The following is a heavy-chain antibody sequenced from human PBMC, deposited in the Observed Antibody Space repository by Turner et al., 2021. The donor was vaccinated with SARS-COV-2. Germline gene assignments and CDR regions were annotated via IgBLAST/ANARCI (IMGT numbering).Heavy chain of an antibody. CDR1: GFTFSSYS. D-gene: IGHD6-19*01. Sequence: EVQLVESGGGLAKPGGSLRLSCAASGFTFSSYSMNWVRQAPGKGLEWVSSITGSSGYIYYADSVKGRFTISRDNAKTSLYLQMNSLRAEDTAVYYCARVFPTDSSVWYRYYYYYGMDVWGQGTTVTVSS. J-gene: IGHJ6*02. V-gene: IGHV3-21*01. CDR3: ARVFPTDSSVWYRYYYYYGMDV. CDR2: ITGSSGYI.